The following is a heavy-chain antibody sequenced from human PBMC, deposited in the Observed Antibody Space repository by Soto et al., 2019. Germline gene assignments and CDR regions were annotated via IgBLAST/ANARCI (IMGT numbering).Heavy chain of an antibody. CDR2: IYHSGST. D-gene: IGHD4-17*01. Sequence: QVQLQESGPGLVKPSGTLSLTCAVSGGSISSTNWWSWVRQPPGKGLGWIGEIYHSGSTNYNPSLKSRVTMSVDKSKNQFSLKLSSVTAADTAVYYCARVWTTVTNWFDPWGQGTLVTVSS. J-gene: IGHJ5*02. V-gene: IGHV4-4*02. CDR1: GGSISSTNW. CDR3: ARVWTTVTNWFDP.